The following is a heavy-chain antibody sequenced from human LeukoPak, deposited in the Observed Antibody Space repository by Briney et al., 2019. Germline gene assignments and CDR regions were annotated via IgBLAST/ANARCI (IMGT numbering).Heavy chain of an antibody. CDR3: ARGLYYDILTGYYPFDY. Sequence: ASVTVSCKASGGTFSSYAISWVRQAPGQGLEWMGGIIPIFGTANYAQKFQGRVTITADESTSTAYMELSSLRSEDTAVYYCARGLYYDILTGYYPFDYWGQGTLVTVSS. CDR2: IIPIFGTA. V-gene: IGHV1-69*13. CDR1: GGTFSSYA. J-gene: IGHJ4*02. D-gene: IGHD3-9*01.